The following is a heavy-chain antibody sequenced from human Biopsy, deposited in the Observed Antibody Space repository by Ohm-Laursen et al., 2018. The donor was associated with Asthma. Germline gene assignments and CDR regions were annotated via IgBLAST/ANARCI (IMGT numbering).Heavy chain of an antibody. V-gene: IGHV3-30-3*01. Sequence: SLRLSCSASRFTYEMHWVRQAPGKGLEWVAVISYDGSSIYYADSVKGRFTISRDNSKNTLSLQMNSLTAEDTAVYYCAREGVAGTHIEDWGRGTQVTVSS. J-gene: IGHJ4*02. CDR3: AREGVAGTHIED. D-gene: IGHD6-19*01. CDR2: ISYDGSSI. CDR1: RFTYE.